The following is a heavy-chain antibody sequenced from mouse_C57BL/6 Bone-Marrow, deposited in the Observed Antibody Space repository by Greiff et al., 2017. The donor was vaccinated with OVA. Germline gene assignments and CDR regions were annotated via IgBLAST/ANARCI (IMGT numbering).Heavy chain of an antibody. J-gene: IGHJ4*01. CDR3: TRSGIVRRMDY. Sequence: QVQLKESGAELVRPGASVTLSCKASGYTFTDYEMHWVKQTPVHGLEWIGAIDPETGGTAYNQKFKGKAILTADKSSSTAYMALRSLTSEDSAVYYCTRSGIVRRMDYWGQGTSVTVSS. CDR1: GYTFTDYE. V-gene: IGHV1-15*01. CDR2: IDPETGGT. D-gene: IGHD2-5*01.